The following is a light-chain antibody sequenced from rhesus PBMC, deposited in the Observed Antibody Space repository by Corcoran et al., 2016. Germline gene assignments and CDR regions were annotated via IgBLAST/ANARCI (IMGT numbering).Light chain of an antibody. CDR3: QQYSRSPYS. V-gene: IGKV1-22*01. Sequence: DIQMTQSPSSLSASVGDTVTITCRASQSMSSWLAWYQQKPGKAPKLLIYTAPRLQSGVPSRFSGSGSGTVFTLTISSLQSEDFATYYCQQYSRSPYSFGQGTKVEIK. J-gene: IGKJ2*01. CDR1: QSMSSW. CDR2: TAP.